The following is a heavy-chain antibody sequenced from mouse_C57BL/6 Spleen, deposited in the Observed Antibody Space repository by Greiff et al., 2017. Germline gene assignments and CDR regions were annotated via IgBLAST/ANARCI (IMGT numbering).Heavy chain of an antibody. CDR2: IDPENGDT. J-gene: IGHJ4*01. Sequence: EVQLQRSGAELVRPGASVKLSCTASGFNIKDDYMHWVKQRPEQGLEWIGWIDPENGDTEYASKFQGKATITADTSSNTAYLQLSSLTSEDTAVYYCTFITTPQRGAMDYWGQGTSVTVSS. CDR3: TFITTPQRGAMDY. D-gene: IGHD1-1*01. V-gene: IGHV14-4*01. CDR1: GFNIKDDY.